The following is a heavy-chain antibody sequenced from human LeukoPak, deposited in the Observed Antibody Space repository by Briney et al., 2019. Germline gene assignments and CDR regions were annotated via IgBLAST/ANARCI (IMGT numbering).Heavy chain of an antibody. V-gene: IGHV1-18*01. D-gene: IGHD2-15*01. CDR1: GYTFTSYG. Sequence: GASVKVSCKASGYTFTSYGISWVRQAPGQGLEWMGWISAYNGNTNYAQKLQGRVTMTTDTSTSTAYMELRSLRSDDTAVYYCASQGYCSGGSCSGGVDGDYYFDYWGQGTLVTVSS. CDR3: ASQGYCSGGSCSGGVDGDYYFDY. CDR2: ISAYNGNT. J-gene: IGHJ4*02.